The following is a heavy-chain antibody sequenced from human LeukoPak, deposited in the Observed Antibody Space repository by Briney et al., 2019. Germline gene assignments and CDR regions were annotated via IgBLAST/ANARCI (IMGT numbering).Heavy chain of an antibody. V-gene: IGHV3-30*02. Sequence: PGGSLRLSCAVSGFNLNSYAMHWVRQAPGKGLEWVAVIRHDETNSFYAGSVQGRFTISRDTPKKLLYLQMNSLRVEDTAVYYCAKEYTPSSPLGELDSWGQGTLVTVSS. D-gene: IGHD6-6*01. J-gene: IGHJ4*02. CDR2: IRHDETNS. CDR3: AKEYTPSSPLGELDS. CDR1: GFNLNSYA.